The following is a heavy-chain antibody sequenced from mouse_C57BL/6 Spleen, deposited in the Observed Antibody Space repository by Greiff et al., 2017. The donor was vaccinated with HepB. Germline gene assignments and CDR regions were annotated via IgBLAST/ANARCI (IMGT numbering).Heavy chain of an antibody. J-gene: IGHJ3*01. CDR2: ISDGGSYT. CDR1: GFTFSSYA. Sequence: EVHLVESGGGLVKPGGSLKLSCAASGFTFSSYAMSWVRQTPEKRLEWVATISDGGSYTYYPDNVKGRFTISRDNAKNNLYLQMSHLKSEDTAMYYCARDGGYYDYDWFAYWGQGTLVTVSA. CDR3: ARDGGYYDYDWFAY. V-gene: IGHV5-4*01. D-gene: IGHD2-4*01.